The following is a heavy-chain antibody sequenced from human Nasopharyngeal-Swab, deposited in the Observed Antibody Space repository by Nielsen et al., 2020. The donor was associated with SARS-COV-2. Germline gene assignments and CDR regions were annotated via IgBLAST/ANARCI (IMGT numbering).Heavy chain of an antibody. CDR1: GFTFSSYA. CDR2: ISYDGSNK. Sequence: GGSLRLSCAASGFTFSSYAMHWVRQAPGKGLEWVAVISYDGSNKYYADSVKGRFTISRDNSKNTLYLQMNSLRAEDTAVYYCARDLSLGEIFDYWGQGTLVTVSS. D-gene: IGHD3-10*01. V-gene: IGHV3-30-3*01. CDR3: ARDLSLGEIFDY. J-gene: IGHJ4*02.